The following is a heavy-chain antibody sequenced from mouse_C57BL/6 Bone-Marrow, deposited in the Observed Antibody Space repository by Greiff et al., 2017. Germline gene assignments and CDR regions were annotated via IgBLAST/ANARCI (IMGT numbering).Heavy chain of an antibody. CDR1: GYTFTSYW. Sequence: QVQLQQSGAELVKPGASVKLSCKASGYTFTSYWMHWVKQRPGQGLEWIGMIHPNSGSTNYNEKFKSKATLTVDKSSSTAYMQLSSLTSEDSAVDYGAKWDGKDDFDNWGQGTTLTVSS. V-gene: IGHV1-64*01. J-gene: IGHJ2*01. CDR3: AKWDGKDDFDN. CDR2: IHPNSGST. D-gene: IGHD1-1*01.